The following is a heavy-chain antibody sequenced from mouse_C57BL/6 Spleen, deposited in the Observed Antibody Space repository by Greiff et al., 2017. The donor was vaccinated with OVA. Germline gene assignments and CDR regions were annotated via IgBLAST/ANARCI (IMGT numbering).Heavy chain of an antibody. CDR2: IWSDGST. CDR3: ARHDEYGGAWFAY. CDR1: GFSLTSYG. V-gene: IGHV2-6-1*01. J-gene: IGHJ3*01. Sequence: VQLQESGPGLVAPSQSLSITCTVSGFSLTSYGVHWVRQPPGKGLEWLVVIWSDGSTTYNSALKSRLSISKDNSKSQVFLKMNSLQTDDTAMYYCARHDEYGGAWFAYWGQGTLVTVSA. D-gene: IGHD5-1*01.